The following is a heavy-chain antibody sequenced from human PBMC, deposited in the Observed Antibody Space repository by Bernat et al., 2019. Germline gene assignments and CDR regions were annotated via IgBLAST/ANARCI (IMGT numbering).Heavy chain of an antibody. Sequence: QVQLVESGGGVVQPGRSLRLSCAASGFTFSSYGMHLVRQAPGKGLEWVAVIWYDGSNKYYADSVKGRFTISRDNSKNTLYLQMNSLRAEDTAVYYCARGPLGVATIFHYYYYMDVWGKGTTVTVSS. CDR1: GFTFSSYG. CDR2: IWYDGSNK. V-gene: IGHV3-33*01. D-gene: IGHD5-12*01. CDR3: ARGPLGVATIFHYYYYMDV. J-gene: IGHJ6*03.